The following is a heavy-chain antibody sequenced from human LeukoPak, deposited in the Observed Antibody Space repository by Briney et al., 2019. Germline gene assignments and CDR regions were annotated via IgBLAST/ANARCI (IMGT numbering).Heavy chain of an antibody. J-gene: IGHJ4*02. V-gene: IGHV3-30*18. D-gene: IGHD3-10*01. CDR2: ISYDGNNK. Sequence: GGSLRLSCAASGITFSSFGMHWARQAPGKGLEWLAIISYDGNNKYYADSVKGRFTISRDNSKNTVYLQMNSLRAEDTAVYYCAKDRYCYGSGTYPLDYWGQGTLVTVSS. CDR3: AKDRYCYGSGTYPLDY. CDR1: GITFSSFG.